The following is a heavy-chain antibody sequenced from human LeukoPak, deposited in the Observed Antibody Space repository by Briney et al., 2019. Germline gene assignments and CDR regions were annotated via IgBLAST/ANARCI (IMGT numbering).Heavy chain of an antibody. J-gene: IGHJ4*02. D-gene: IGHD4-17*01. CDR2: INPNSGGT. CDR3: ATDIPYGDYGDFDH. CDR1: GYTLTDYY. Sequence: ASVKVSCKASGYTLTDYYMHWVRQAPGQGLEWMGRINPNSGGTNYAQKFQGRVTMTRDTSISTVYMELSRLRSDDTAVYYCATDIPYGDYGDFDHWGQGTLVTVSS. V-gene: IGHV1-2*06.